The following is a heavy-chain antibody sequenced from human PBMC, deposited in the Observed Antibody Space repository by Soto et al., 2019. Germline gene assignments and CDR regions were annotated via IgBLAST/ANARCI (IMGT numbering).Heavy chain of an antibody. Sequence: NPSETLSLTCTVSGGSISSGGYYWSWIRQHPGKGLEWIGYIYYSGSTYYNPSLKSRVTISVDTSKNQFSLKLSSVTAADTAVYYCARVGSGSWYFDYWGQGTLVTVSS. V-gene: IGHV4-31*03. J-gene: IGHJ4*02. D-gene: IGHD1-26*01. CDR1: GGSISSGGYY. CDR2: IYYSGST. CDR3: ARVGSGSWYFDY.